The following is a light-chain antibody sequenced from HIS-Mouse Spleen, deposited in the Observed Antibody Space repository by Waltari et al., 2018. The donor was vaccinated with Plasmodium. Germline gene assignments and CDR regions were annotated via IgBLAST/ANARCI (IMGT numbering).Light chain of an antibody. CDR2: DVS. CDR1: SSDVGGYNY. Sequence: QSALTQPRSVSGSPGQSVTISCTGTSSDVGGYNYVSWYQQHPGKAPKLMIYDVSKRRSGVPDRFSGSKSGNTASRTISGLQAEDEADYYCCSYAGSYTWVFGGGTKLTVL. V-gene: IGLV2-11*01. J-gene: IGLJ3*02. CDR3: CSYAGSYTWV.